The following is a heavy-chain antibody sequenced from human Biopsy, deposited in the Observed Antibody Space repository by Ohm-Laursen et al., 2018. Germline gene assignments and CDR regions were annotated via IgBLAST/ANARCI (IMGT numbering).Heavy chain of an antibody. CDR2: VNPKKGDT. J-gene: IGHJ5*02. Sequence: ASVKVSCKTTGYTFTDDQIHWVREAPGQGLEWLGLVNPKKGDTRYAQKFQGRVTMTSDVSVATAYMELTGLTSDDTAVYFCSREQHYYSAWGQGTLVTVSS. D-gene: IGHD2-21*02. CDR3: SREQHYYSA. V-gene: IGHV1-2*06. CDR1: GYTFTDDQ.